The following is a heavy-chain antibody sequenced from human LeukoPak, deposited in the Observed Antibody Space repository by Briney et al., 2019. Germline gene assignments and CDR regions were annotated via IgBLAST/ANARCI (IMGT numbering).Heavy chain of an antibody. CDR1: GGSISSSSYY. CDR3: ARDQVTMVRGVIIATEFDY. D-gene: IGHD3-10*01. J-gene: IGHJ4*02. Sequence: SETLSLTCTVSGGSISSSSYYWGWIRQPPGKGLEWIGSIYYSGSTNYNPSLKSRVTISVDTSKNQFSLKLSSVTAADTAVYYCARDQVTMVRGVIIATEFDYWGQGTLVTVSS. CDR2: IYYSGST. V-gene: IGHV4-39*07.